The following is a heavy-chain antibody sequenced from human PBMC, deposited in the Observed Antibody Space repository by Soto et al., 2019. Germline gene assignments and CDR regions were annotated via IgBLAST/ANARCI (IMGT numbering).Heavy chain of an antibody. D-gene: IGHD3-3*01. Sequence: ASVKVSCKASGGTFSSYTISWVRQAPGQGLEWMGRIIPILGIANYAQKFQGRVTITADKSTSTAYMELSSLRSEDTAVYYCARDQVRITIFGVVTPGWFDPWGQGTLVTVSS. CDR2: IIPILGIA. CDR3: ARDQVRITIFGVVTPGWFDP. J-gene: IGHJ5*02. V-gene: IGHV1-69*04. CDR1: GGTFSSYT.